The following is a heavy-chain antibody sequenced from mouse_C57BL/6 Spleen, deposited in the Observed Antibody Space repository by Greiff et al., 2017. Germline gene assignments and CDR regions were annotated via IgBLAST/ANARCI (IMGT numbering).Heavy chain of an antibody. CDR3: ARCYGKDYAMDY. D-gene: IGHD2-1*01. V-gene: IGHV1-52*01. J-gene: IGHJ4*01. CDR2: IDPSDSET. Sequence: QVQLQQPGAELVRPGSSVKLSCKASGYTFTSYWMHWVKQRPIQGLEWIGNIDPSDSETHYNQKFKDKATLTVDKSSSTAYMQLSSLTSEDSAVYYCARCYGKDYAMDYWGQGTSVTVSS. CDR1: GYTFTSYW.